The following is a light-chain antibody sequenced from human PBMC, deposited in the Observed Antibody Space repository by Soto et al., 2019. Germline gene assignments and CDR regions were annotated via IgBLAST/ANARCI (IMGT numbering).Light chain of an antibody. CDR1: QGIRND. J-gene: IGKJ1*01. CDR2: AAS. Sequence: DIQMTQFPSSLSASVGDRVTITCRASQGIRNDLGWYQQKPGKAPKRLIYAASSLQSGLPSRFSGSGSGTEFTHAISSLQPEDYATFYGLQHSTYPLTVGQGTKVEIK. CDR3: LQHSTYPLT. V-gene: IGKV1-17*01.